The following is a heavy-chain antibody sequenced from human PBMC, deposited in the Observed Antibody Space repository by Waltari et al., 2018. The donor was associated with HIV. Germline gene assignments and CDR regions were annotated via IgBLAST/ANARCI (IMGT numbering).Heavy chain of an antibody. CDR2: LKSKADGGTT. CDR3: TTFTAAGAFDI. D-gene: IGHD2-15*01. J-gene: IGHJ3*02. Sequence: EVQLVESGGDLVKLGGSLRLSCAGSGFPFNTLWMNWVRQAPGKGLEWVGRLKSKADGGTTDYAAPVKGRFIVSRDDSKNTLYLQMNSLKTDDTAVYYCTTFTAAGAFDIWGQGTMVTVSS. V-gene: IGHV3-15*01. CDR1: GFPFNTLW.